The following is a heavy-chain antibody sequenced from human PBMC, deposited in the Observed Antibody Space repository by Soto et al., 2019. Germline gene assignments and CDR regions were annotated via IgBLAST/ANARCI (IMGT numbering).Heavy chain of an antibody. V-gene: IGHV3-7*05. J-gene: IGHJ3*02. D-gene: IGHD3-16*01. Sequence: GGSLRLSCAASGFTFSSYWMSWVRQAPGKGLEWVANIKQDGSEKYYVDSVKGRLPISRDNAKNSLYLQMNSLRAEDTAVYYCAREGAPEGDYVWGSLSDAFDIWGQGTMVTVSS. CDR1: GFTFSSYW. CDR3: AREGAPEGDYVWGSLSDAFDI. CDR2: IKQDGSEK.